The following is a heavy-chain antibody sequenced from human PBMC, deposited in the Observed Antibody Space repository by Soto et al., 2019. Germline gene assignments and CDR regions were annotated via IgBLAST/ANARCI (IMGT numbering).Heavy chain of an antibody. CDR3: ARDLGVTSYYYYGMDV. D-gene: IGHD2-21*02. J-gene: IGHJ6*02. V-gene: IGHV3-13*05. CDR1: GFTFRNYD. CDR2: ISAAGDP. Sequence: GGSLRLSCEASGFTFRNYDMHWVRQGTGKGLEWVSGISAAGDPDYADSVEGRFTISRENAQNSFFLQMNSLRAEDTALYYCARDLGVTSYYYYGMDVWGQGTTVTVSS.